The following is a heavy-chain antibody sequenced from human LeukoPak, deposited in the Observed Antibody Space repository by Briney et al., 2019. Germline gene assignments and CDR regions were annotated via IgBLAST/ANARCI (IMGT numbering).Heavy chain of an antibody. J-gene: IGHJ4*02. CDR2: IIPIVGAA. D-gene: IGHD5-18*01. CDR3: ARERHSYEFDY. V-gene: IGHV1-69*13. CDR1: GGTFSSYA. Sequence: SVKVSCEASGGTFSSYAISWVRQAPGQGLEWMGGIIPIVGAANYAQKFQGRVTITADESTSPAYMELSSLRSEDTAVYYCARERHSYEFDYWGQGTLVTVSS.